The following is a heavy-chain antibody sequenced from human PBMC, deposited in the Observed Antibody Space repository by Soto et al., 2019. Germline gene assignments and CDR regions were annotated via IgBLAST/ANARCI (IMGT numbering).Heavy chain of an antibody. Sequence: ASEKVSCKASGYTFTKYGSSGVREAAGQGLEWMGWISAYNGKTSYAQKLQGRVTMTTDASTSTAYMELRSLRSDDTAVYYCASEDPIAIRLRAEYFEFWGKGT. J-gene: IGHJ4*03. CDR3: ASEDPIAIRLRAEYFEF. V-gene: IGHV1-18*04. CDR1: GYTFTKYG. D-gene: IGHD2-21*01. CDR2: ISAYNGKT.